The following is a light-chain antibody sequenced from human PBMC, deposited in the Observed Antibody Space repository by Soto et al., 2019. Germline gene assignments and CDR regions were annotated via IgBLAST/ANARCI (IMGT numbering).Light chain of an antibody. J-gene: IGKJ1*01. CDR1: QSVSFN. CDR2: GAF. Sequence: EIVLTQSPATLSVSPGERATLSCRASQSVSFNLAWYQQKPGQAPRLLIYGAFTRATDIPARFSGSGSGTECTLTISGLQSEDFAVYYCQQYHDWPWTFGQGTKVEIK. V-gene: IGKV3-15*01. CDR3: QQYHDWPWT.